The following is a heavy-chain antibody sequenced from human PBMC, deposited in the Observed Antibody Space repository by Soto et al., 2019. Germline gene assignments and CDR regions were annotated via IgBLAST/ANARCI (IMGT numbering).Heavy chain of an antibody. CDR3: ARVRXITFGGVIVIPDDAFDI. J-gene: IGHJ3*02. CDR1: GFTFSSYW. D-gene: IGHD3-16*02. CDR2: INSDGSST. V-gene: IGHV3-74*01. Sequence: GGSLRLSCAASGFTFSSYWMHWVRQAPGKGLVWVSRINSDGSSTSYADSVKGRFTISRDNAKNTLYLQMNSLRAEDTAVYYCARVRXITFGGVIVIPDDAFDIWGQGTMVTVSS.